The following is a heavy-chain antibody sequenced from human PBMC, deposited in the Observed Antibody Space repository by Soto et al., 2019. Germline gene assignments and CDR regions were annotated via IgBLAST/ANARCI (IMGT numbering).Heavy chain of an antibody. V-gene: IGHV3-23*01. CDR2: VSASGTGA. CDR3: ANHSSGWSSSGWYFDY. Sequence: GGSLRLSCAPSGFTFSNYAMTWVRQAPGKGLEWVSGVSASGTGAYYTDSVKGRFTISRDNSKNTLYLQMNSLRAEDTAVYYCANHSSGWSSSGWYFDYWCQGTLVT. J-gene: IGHJ4*02. CDR1: GFTFSNYA. D-gene: IGHD6-19*01.